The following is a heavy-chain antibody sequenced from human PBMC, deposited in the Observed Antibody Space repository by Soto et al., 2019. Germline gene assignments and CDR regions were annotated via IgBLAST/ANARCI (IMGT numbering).Heavy chain of an antibody. Sequence: ASVKVSCKASGGTFSSYAISWVRQAPGQGLEWMGGFDPKDGETIYAQKFQGRVTMTEDTSTDTAYMELSSLRSEDTAVYYCAIFPISIAAARFDYWGQGTLVTVSS. CDR1: GGTFSSYA. V-gene: IGHV1-24*01. J-gene: IGHJ4*02. CDR2: FDPKDGET. CDR3: AIFPISIAAARFDY. D-gene: IGHD6-13*01.